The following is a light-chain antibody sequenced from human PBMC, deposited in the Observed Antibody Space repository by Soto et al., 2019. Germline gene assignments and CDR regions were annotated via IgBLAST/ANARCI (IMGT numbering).Light chain of an antibody. CDR2: GAS. J-gene: IGKJ4*01. CDR1: QSVGSTY. Sequence: EIVLTQSPGTLSLSPGERATLSCRASQSVGSTYLAWYQQKPGQAPRLLIYGASSRATGIPDRFSGSGSGTEFTLTISRLEPEDFAVYYCQQYDSSPLTFGGGTKVEIK. V-gene: IGKV3-20*01. CDR3: QQYDSSPLT.